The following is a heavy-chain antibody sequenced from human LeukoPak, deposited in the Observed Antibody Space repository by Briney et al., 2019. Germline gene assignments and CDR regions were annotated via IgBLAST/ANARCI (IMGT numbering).Heavy chain of an antibody. CDR2: ISGSGGST. CDR1: GFTFSSYA. J-gene: IGHJ4*02. CDR3: AREWEGCSTTDCPFDY. V-gene: IGHV3-23*01. Sequence: GGSLRLSCAASGFTFSSYAMSWVRQAPGKGLEWVSAISGSGGSTYYADSVKGRFTISRDNSKSTLYLQMSSLRAEDTALYYCAREWEGCSTTDCPFDYWGQGTLVTVSS. D-gene: IGHD2-2*01.